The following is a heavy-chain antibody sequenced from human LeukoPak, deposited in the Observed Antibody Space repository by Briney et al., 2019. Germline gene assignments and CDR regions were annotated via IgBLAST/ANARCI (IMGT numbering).Heavy chain of an antibody. Sequence: QPGGSLRLSCAASGFTFSRYWMRWARQPPGEGLVWVSHINSDGSSTSYADSVKGRFTTSRDNAKNTLYLQMNSLRAEDTAVYYCASETYYYGSGSYYKGQIWGQGTLVTVSS. CDR1: GFTFSRYW. CDR2: INSDGSST. V-gene: IGHV3-74*01. CDR3: ASETYYYGSGSYYKGQI. J-gene: IGHJ4*02. D-gene: IGHD3-10*01.